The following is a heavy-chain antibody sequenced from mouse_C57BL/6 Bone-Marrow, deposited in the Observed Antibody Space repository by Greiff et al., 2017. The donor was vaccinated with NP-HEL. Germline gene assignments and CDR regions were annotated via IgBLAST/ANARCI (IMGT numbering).Heavy chain of an antibody. D-gene: IGHD2-4*01. CDR1: EYEFPSHD. V-gene: IGHV5-2*01. Sequence: EVMLVESGGGLVQPGASLKLSCESNEYEFPSHDMSWVRKTPEKRLELVAAINRDGGSTYYPDTMERRFIISRDNTKKTLYLQMSSLRSEDTALYYCARPRSTMITSFDYWGQGTTLTVSS. J-gene: IGHJ2*01. CDR3: ARPRSTMITSFDY. CDR2: INRDGGST.